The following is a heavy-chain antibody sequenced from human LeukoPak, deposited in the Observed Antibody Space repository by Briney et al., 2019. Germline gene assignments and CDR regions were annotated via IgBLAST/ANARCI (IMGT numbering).Heavy chain of an antibody. J-gene: IGHJ4*02. V-gene: IGHV3-23*01. D-gene: IGHD3-16*01. CDR3: AKEGYYGYVWDYYFDF. CDR1: GFTFSSHG. Sequence: GGSLRLLCAPSGFTFSSHGMTWVRQSRGKGLEWVSTMSANGGTTWYADSVEGRFTISRDNSRNTLYLQMNSLRAEDTAIFYCAKEGYYGYVWDYYFDFWGQGTLVTVSS. CDR2: MSANGGTT.